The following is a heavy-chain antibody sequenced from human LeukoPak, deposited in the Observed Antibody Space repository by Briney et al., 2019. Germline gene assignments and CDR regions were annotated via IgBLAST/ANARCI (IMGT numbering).Heavy chain of an antibody. D-gene: IGHD1-26*01. CDR2: IIPIFGTA. J-gene: IGHJ5*02. V-gene: IGHV1-69*05. CDR3: AELGVSYYWFDP. CDR1: GGTFSSYA. Sequence: AVKVSCKASGGTFSSYAISWVRQAPGQGLEWMGGIIPIFGTANYAQKFQGRVTITTDESTSTAYMELSSLRSEDTAVYYCAELGVSYYWFDPWGQGTLVTVSS.